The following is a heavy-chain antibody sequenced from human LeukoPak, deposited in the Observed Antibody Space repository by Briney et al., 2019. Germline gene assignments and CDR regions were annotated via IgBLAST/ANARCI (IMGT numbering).Heavy chain of an antibody. J-gene: IGHJ6*03. V-gene: IGHV1-8*01. CDR1: GGTFTSYD. CDR3: ARWYSSSWLRTALNYYYYMDV. CDR2: MNPNSGNT. Sequence: GSSVKVSCKASGGTFTSYDINWVRQATGQGLEWMGWMNPNSGNTGYAQKFQGRVTMTRNTSISTAYMELGSLRSEDTAVYYCARWYSSSWLRTALNYYYYMDVWGKGTTVTVSS. D-gene: IGHD6-13*01.